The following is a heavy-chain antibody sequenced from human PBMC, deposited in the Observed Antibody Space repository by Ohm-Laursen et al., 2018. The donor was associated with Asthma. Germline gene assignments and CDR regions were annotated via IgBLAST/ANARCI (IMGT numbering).Heavy chain of an antibody. CDR2: IYYSGST. V-gene: IGHV4-39*01. D-gene: IGHD6-6*01. J-gene: IGHJ1*01. Sequence: GTLSLTCTVSGGSISSSSYYWGWIRQPPGKGLEWIGSIYYSGSTYYNPSLKSRVTISVDTSKNQFSLKLSSVTAADTAVYYCARPLYSSSLEYFQHWGQGTLVTVSS. CDR3: ARPLYSSSLEYFQH. CDR1: GGSISSSSYY.